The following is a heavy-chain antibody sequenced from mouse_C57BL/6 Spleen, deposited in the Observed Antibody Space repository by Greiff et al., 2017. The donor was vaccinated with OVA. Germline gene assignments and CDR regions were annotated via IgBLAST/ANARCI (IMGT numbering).Heavy chain of an antibody. J-gene: IGHJ4*01. Sequence: VQLKQSGAELVRPGASVKLSCTASGFNIKDDYMHWVKQRPEHGLEWIGWIDPENGDTEYASKFQGKATITADPFSNTAYLQLSILTSEDTAVYYCTPLRRTPYYYAMDYWGQGTSVTVSS. CDR2: IDPENGDT. CDR1: GFNIKDDY. V-gene: IGHV14-4*01. D-gene: IGHD2-12*01. CDR3: TPLRRTPYYYAMDY.